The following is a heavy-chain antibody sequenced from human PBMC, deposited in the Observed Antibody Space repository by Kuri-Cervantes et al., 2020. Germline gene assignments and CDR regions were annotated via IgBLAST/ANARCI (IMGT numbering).Heavy chain of an antibody. J-gene: IGHJ4*02. D-gene: IGHD2-8*01. V-gene: IGHV3-30*03. CDR1: GFTFSSYG. Sequence: LTCAASGFTFSSYGMHWVRQAPGKGLEWVAVISYDGSNKYYADSVKGRFTISRDNSKNTLYLQMNSLRAEDTAVYYCARVDVWAAPFDYWGQGTPVTVSS. CDR2: ISYDGSNK. CDR3: ARVDVWAAPFDY.